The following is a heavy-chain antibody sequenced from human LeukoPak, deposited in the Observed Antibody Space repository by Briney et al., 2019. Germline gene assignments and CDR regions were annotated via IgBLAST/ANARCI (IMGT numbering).Heavy chain of an antibody. CDR3: ARVGTATYFDY. CDR2: INSDGSST. D-gene: IGHD4-17*01. Sequence: GGSLRLSCAASGFTFSSYWMHRVRQAPGKGLVWVSRINSDGSSTSYADSVKGRFTISRDNAKNTLYLQMNSLRAEGTAVYYCARVGTATYFDYWGQGALVTVSS. V-gene: IGHV3-74*01. CDR1: GFTFSSYW. J-gene: IGHJ4*02.